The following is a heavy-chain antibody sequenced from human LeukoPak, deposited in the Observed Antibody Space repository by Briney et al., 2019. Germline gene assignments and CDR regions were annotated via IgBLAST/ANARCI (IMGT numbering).Heavy chain of an antibody. D-gene: IGHD6-25*01. CDR3: AIMAATFDY. J-gene: IGHJ4*02. V-gene: IGHV1-18*01. CDR1: GYTFTSYG. CDR2: ISPYNGNT. Sequence: GASVKVSCKTSGYTFTSYGISWVRQAPGQGLEWMGWISPYNGNTNYAQKVRGRVTMTTDTSTNTAYMELRSLTSDDTAVYYCAIMAATFDYWGQGTLVTVSS.